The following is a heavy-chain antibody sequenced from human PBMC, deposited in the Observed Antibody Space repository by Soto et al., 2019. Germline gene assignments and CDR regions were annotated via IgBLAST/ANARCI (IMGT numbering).Heavy chain of an antibody. CDR1: GFTFSSYG. J-gene: IGHJ3*02. Sequence: QVQLVESGGGVVQPGRSLRLSCAASGFTFSSYGMHWVRQAPGKGLEWVAVIWYDGSNKYYADSVKGRFTISRDNSKNTLYLQMNSLRAEDTAVYYCASVMGELSSPLDAFDIWGQGTMVTVSS. CDR2: IWYDGSNK. CDR3: ASVMGELSSPLDAFDI. V-gene: IGHV3-33*01. D-gene: IGHD3-16*02.